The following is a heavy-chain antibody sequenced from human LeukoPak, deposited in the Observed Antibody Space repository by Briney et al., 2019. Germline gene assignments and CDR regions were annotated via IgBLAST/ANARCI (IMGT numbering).Heavy chain of an antibody. V-gene: IGHV1-2*02. CDR1: GYTFTGYY. CDR2: INPNSGGT. J-gene: IGHJ6*03. CDR3: ASLSGKYCSGGSCYSEFYYYYMDV. Sequence: GASVKVSCKASGYTFTGYYMHWVRQAPGQGLEWMGWINPNSGGTNYAQKFQGRVTMTRDTSISTAYMELSRLRSDDTAVYYCASLSGKYCSGGSCYSEFYYYYMDVWGKGTTVTVSS. D-gene: IGHD2-15*01.